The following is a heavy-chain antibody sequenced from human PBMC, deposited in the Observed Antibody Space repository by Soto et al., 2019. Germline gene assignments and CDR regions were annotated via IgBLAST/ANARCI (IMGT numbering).Heavy chain of an antibody. CDR2: IYTSGST. V-gene: IGHV4-4*07. CDR1: GGSISSYY. Sequence: PSETLSLTCTVSGGSISSYYWSWIRQPAGKGLEWIGRIYTSGSTNYNPSLKSRVTMSVDTSKNQFPLKLSSVTAADTAVYYCARDLLAPSSWYPYNWFDPWGQGTLVTVSS. D-gene: IGHD6-13*01. J-gene: IGHJ5*02. CDR3: ARDLLAPSSWYPYNWFDP.